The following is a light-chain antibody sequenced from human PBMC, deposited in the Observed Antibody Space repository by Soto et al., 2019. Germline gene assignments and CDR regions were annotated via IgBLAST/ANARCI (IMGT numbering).Light chain of an antibody. CDR1: QSVSSSY. J-gene: IGKJ1*01. CDR3: QQYGTSPWT. Sequence: TVLMQNPRKMALSRGRRATRACRTSQSVSSSYLAWYQQKPGQAPRLLIYGASYRATGIPDRFSGSGSGTAFTLALSRLESEDFAVYFCQQYGTSPWTFGQGTKVDIK. CDR2: GAS. V-gene: IGKV3-20*01.